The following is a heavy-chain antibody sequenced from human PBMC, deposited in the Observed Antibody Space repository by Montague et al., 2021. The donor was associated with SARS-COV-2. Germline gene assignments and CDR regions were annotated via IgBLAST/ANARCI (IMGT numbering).Heavy chain of an antibody. J-gene: IGHJ6*02. Sequence: SETLSLTCVVSGGSISSSNWWSWVRQPPGKGLEWIGEIYHSGSTNYNPSLKSRVTISVDKSKNQFSLKLSSVTAADTAVYYCARFYYDILTGYYGMDVWGQGTTVTVSS. CDR3: ARFYYDILTGYYGMDV. CDR2: IYHSGST. D-gene: IGHD3-9*01. CDR1: GGSISSSNW. V-gene: IGHV4-4*02.